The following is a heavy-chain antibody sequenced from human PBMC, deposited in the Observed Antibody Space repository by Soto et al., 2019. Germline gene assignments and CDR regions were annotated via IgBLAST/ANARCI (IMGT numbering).Heavy chain of an antibody. CDR3: AREDDYNDRYFFYGLDV. D-gene: IGHD4-4*01. V-gene: IGHV3-30-3*01. CDR2: ISFDGNKK. J-gene: IGHJ6*02. CDR1: GFTFKNYA. Sequence: LRLSCAASGFTFKNYALHWVRQAPGKGLEWVAVISFDGNKKYYADSVRGRFTISRDNIKNTLILQMNSLRPEDAALYFCAREDDYNDRYFFYGLDVWGQGTTVTVSS.